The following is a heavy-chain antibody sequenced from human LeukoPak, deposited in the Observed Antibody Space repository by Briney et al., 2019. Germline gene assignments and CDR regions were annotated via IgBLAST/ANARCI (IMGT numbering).Heavy chain of an antibody. D-gene: IGHD6-13*01. CDR3: ARVVAAAAWLDP. CDR2: IYCSGST. CDR1: GASITTYN. V-gene: IGHV4-59*01. J-gene: IGHJ5*02. Sequence: SETLSLTCTVSGASITTYNWAWIRQPPGKGLEWIGYIYCSGSTKYNPSLKSRVTISVDTSKKQFSLKVSSVTAADTALYYCARVVAAAAWLDPWGQGILVTVSP.